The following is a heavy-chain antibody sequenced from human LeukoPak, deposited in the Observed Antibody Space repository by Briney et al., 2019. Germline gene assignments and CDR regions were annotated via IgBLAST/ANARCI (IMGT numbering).Heavy chain of an antibody. D-gene: IGHD3-16*01. V-gene: IGHV4-30-2*01. Sequence: KASETLSLTCTVSGGSISSGGYYWSWIRQPPGKGLEWIGYTYHSGSTYYNPSLKSRVTISVDRSKNQFSLKLSSVTAADTAVYYCARATLGVDPWAREPWSPSPQ. J-gene: IGHJ5*02. CDR2: TYHSGST. CDR1: GGSISSGGYY. CDR3: ARATLGVDP.